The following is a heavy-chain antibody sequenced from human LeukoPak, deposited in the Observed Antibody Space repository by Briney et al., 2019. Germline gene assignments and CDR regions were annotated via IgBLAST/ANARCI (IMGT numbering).Heavy chain of an antibody. CDR3: AKDQEGATDY. Sequence: GGTLRLSCAASGFTFSRYGIHWVRQAPGKGLERVAVISYAGGTKYNARSVKGRFTISRDNSKTTLYLQMNSLRAEDTAVYYCAKDQEGATDYWGQGTLVTV. CDR1: GFTFSRYG. J-gene: IGHJ4*02. CDR2: ISYAGGTK. D-gene: IGHD1-26*01. V-gene: IGHV3-30*18.